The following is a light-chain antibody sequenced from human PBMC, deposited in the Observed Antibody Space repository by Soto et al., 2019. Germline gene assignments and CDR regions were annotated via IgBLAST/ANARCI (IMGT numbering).Light chain of an antibody. V-gene: IGKV3D-20*02. CDR1: QSVSSSY. CDR3: QQRSNWPPERT. Sequence: EIVLTQSPGTLSLSTGERATLSCRASQSVSSSYLAWYQQKPGQAPRLLIYDASNRATGIPARFSGSGSGTDFTLTISSLEPEDFAVYYCQQRSNWPPERTFGQGTKVDNK. J-gene: IGKJ1*01. CDR2: DAS.